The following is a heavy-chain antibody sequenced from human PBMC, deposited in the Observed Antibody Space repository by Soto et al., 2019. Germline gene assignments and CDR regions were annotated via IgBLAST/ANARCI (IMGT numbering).Heavy chain of an antibody. CDR3: ARSNDYGDSPDRLDYYYMDV. V-gene: IGHV1-69*02. D-gene: IGHD4-17*01. CDR1: GGTFSSYT. CDR2: IIPILGIA. J-gene: IGHJ6*03. Sequence: SVKVSCKASGGTFSSYTISWVRQAPGQGLEWMGRIIPILGIANYAQKFQGRVTITADKSTSTAYMELSSLRSEDTAVYYCARSNDYGDSPDRLDYYYMDVWGKGTTVTVS.